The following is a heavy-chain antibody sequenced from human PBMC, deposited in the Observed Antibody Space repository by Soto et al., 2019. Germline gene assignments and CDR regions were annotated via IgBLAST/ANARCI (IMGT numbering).Heavy chain of an antibody. CDR1: GFTFSSYG. V-gene: IGHV3-33*01. Sequence: QVQLVESGGGVVQPGRSLRLSCAASGFTFSSYGMHWVRQAPGKGLEWVAVIWYDGSNKYYADSVKGRFTISRDNSKNTLYLQMNSLRAEETAVYYCARDLQQQLVHWGQGTLVTVSS. J-gene: IGHJ4*02. D-gene: IGHD6-13*01. CDR3: ARDLQQQLVH. CDR2: IWYDGSNK.